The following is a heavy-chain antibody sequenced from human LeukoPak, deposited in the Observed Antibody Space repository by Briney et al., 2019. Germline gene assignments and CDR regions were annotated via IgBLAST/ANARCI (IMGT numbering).Heavy chain of an antibody. CDR1: GGSISNSNW. CDR2: IYHSGST. D-gene: IGHD1-26*01. CDR3: ARHSGSGSYPTY. J-gene: IGHJ4*02. Sequence: SETLSLTCAVSGGSISNSNWWNWVRQPPGKGLEWIGEIYHSGSTNYNPSLRSRVTISVDRSKNQFALKLTSVTAADTAVYYCARHSGSGSYPTYWGQGTLVTVSS. V-gene: IGHV4-4*02.